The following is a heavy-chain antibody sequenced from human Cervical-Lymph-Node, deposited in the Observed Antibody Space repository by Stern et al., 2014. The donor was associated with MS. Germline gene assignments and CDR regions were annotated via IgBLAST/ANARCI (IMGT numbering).Heavy chain of an antibody. CDR2: INPNSGTT. CDR3: ARDLGVTNNWFDP. J-gene: IGHJ5*02. V-gene: IGHV1-2*02. Sequence: MQLVESGAEVKKPGASVKVSCKASGYTFTSYYMHWVRPAPGQGLEWMGWINPNSGTTNYAQKFQGRVTMTRDTPISTAYMELNSLTSDDTAVYFCARDLGVTNNWFDPWGQGALVTVSS. D-gene: IGHD2-21*02. CDR1: GYTFTSYY.